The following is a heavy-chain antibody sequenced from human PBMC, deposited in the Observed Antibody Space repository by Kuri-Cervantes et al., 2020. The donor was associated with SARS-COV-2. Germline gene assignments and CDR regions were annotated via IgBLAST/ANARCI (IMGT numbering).Heavy chain of an antibody. D-gene: IGHD6-6*01. CDR1: GGSISSSNW. CDR3: ARSMEYSSSSAHFDY. CDR2: IYHSGST. V-gene: IGHV4-4*02. J-gene: IGHJ4*02. Sequence: GSLRLSCAVSGGSISSSNWWSWVRQPPGKGLEWIGEIYHSGSTNCNPSLKSRVSISVDKSKNQFSLKLSSVTAADTAVYYCARSMEYSSSSAHFDYWGQGTLVTVSS.